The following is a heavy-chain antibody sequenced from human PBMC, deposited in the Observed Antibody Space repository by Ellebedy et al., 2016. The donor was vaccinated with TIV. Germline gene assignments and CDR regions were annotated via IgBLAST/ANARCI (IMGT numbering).Heavy chain of an antibody. J-gene: IGHJ5*02. V-gene: IGHV3-66*01. Sequence: PGGSLRLSCAASGFPVSSHYMTWVRQPPGKGLECVSLLYSGGSTDYADSVKCRFTMSRDKSRNTVYLHMNTLTVEDTAVYYCARGGGFGKLHWFDPWGQGTLVTVSS. CDR1: GFPVSSHY. CDR2: LYSGGST. CDR3: ARGGGFGKLHWFDP. D-gene: IGHD3-16*01.